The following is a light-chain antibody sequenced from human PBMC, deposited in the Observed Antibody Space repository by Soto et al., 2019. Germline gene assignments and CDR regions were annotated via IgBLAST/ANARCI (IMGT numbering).Light chain of an antibody. CDR1: SSDVGGYNY. CDR3: SSYTSSSTPVV. CDR2: DVS. J-gene: IGLJ2*01. V-gene: IGLV2-14*01. Sequence: QLVLTQPASVSGSPGQSITISCTGTSSDVGGYNYVSWYQQHPGKAPKLMIYDVSNRPSGVSNRFSGSKSGNTASLTISGLQAEDEADYYRSSYTSSSTPVVFGGGTKLTVL.